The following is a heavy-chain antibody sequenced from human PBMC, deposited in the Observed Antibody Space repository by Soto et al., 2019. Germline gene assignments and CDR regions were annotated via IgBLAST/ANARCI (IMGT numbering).Heavy chain of an antibody. J-gene: IGHJ4*02. V-gene: IGHV4-4*02. D-gene: IGHD1-1*01. CDR1: GASISNDNW. Sequence: KPSETLSLTCAVSGASISNDNWWSWVRQPPGEGLEWIGEIHHTGRINYNPSLRSRVTISVDKSTNQFSLELRSLTAADTAVYYCTKNGFYALDYWGQGTQVTVSS. CDR2: IHHTGRI. CDR3: TKNGFYALDY.